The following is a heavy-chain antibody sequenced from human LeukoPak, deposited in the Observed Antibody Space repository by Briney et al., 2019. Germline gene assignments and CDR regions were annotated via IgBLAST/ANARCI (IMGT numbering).Heavy chain of an antibody. J-gene: IGHJ4*02. D-gene: IGHD3-10*01. CDR3: ARDGGDYGSGSYYAY. CDR2: ISSNGGST. CDR1: GFTFSSYA. Sequence: GGSLRLSCAASGFTFSSYAMHWVRQAPGKGLEYVSAISSNGGSTYYANSVKGRFTISRDNSKNTLYLPMDSLRAEDTAVYYCARDGGDYGSGSYYAYWGQGTLVTVSS. V-gene: IGHV3-64*01.